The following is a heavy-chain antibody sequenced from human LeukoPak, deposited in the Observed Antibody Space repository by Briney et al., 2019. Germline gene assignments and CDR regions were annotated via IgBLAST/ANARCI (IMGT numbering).Heavy chain of an antibody. V-gene: IGHV3-11*01. J-gene: IGHJ5*02. CDR3: AKAPCSGGSCYSAS. CDR2: ITTSGSTI. D-gene: IGHD2-15*01. CDR1: GFTFSDYY. Sequence: GGSLRLSCVASGFTFSDYYMSWIRQAPGKGLEWVSYITTSGSTIYYADSVKGRFTISRDNAKNTLYLQMNSLRAEDTAVYYCAKAPCSGGSCYSASWGQGTLVTVSS.